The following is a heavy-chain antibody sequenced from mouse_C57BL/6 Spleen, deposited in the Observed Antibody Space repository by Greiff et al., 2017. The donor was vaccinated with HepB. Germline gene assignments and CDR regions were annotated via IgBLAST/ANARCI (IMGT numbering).Heavy chain of an antibody. CDR3: TRYGSSYGYAMDY. CDR2: IDPETGGT. Sequence: QVQLQQSGAELVRPGASVTLSCKASGYTFTDYEMHWVKQTPVHGLEWIGAIDPETGGTAYNQKFKGKAILTADKSSSTAYMDLRSLTSEDSAVYYCTRYGSSYGYAMDYWGQGTSVTVSS. V-gene: IGHV1-15*01. D-gene: IGHD1-1*01. CDR1: GYTFTDYE. J-gene: IGHJ4*01.